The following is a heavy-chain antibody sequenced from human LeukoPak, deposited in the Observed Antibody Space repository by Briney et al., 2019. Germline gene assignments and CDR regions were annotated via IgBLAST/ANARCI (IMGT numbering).Heavy chain of an antibody. CDR3: VGDVNSLFDY. V-gene: IGHV3-48*01. Sequence: GGSLRLSCAAFGFTFRSYSMNWVRQAPGKGLEWISYIRSNGDTIFYADSVRGRFTISRDNAKNSLYLQMNSLRAEDTAVYYCVGDVNSLFDYWGQGTLVTVSS. CDR1: GFTFRSYS. CDR2: IRSNGDTI. D-gene: IGHD4-11*01. J-gene: IGHJ4*02.